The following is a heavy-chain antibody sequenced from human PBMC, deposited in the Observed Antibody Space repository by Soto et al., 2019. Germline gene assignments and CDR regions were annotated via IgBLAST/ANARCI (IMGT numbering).Heavy chain of an antibody. Sequence: GSLRLSCAASGFTFSRYWIHWVRQAPGKGLVWVSRIDRDGSRTTYADSVRGRFTISRDNAKNTLFLQMNSLTAEDTAVYYCARAAYYDSSGSYPGYFDYWGQGTLVTVSS. CDR2: IDRDGSRT. V-gene: IGHV3-74*01. CDR1: GFTFSRYW. D-gene: IGHD3-22*01. J-gene: IGHJ4*02. CDR3: ARAAYYDSSGSYPGYFDY.